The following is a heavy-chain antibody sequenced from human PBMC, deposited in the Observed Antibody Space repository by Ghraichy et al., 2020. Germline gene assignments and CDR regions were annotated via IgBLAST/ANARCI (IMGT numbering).Heavy chain of an antibody. J-gene: IGHJ6*02. CDR3: ARGLMTTVTRYYGLDV. Sequence: SETLSLTCAVYGGSFNGYYWSWIRQPPGKGLEWIGEINHSGSTNYNPSLKSRVTISVDTSKNQFSLNLSSVTAADTAVYYCARGLMTTVTRYYGLDVWGQGTTVTVSS. V-gene: IGHV4-34*01. D-gene: IGHD4-17*01. CDR1: GGSFNGYY. CDR2: INHSGST.